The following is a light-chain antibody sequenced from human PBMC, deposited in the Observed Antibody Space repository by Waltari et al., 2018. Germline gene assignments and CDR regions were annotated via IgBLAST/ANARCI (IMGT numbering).Light chain of an antibody. Sequence: EIVSTQSPATLSLSPGERATLSCRASQSVSYYLAWYQQRPGQAPRLLIYDTSHRATGIPDRFSGSGSETDFTLTISSLEPEDFAVYYCQQRRNWPLTFGGGTKVEIK. CDR2: DTS. CDR1: QSVSYY. J-gene: IGKJ4*01. V-gene: IGKV3-11*01. CDR3: QQRRNWPLT.